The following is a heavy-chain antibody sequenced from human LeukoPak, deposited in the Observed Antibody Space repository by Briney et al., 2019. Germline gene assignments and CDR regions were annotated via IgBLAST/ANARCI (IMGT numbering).Heavy chain of an antibody. D-gene: IGHD6-13*01. Sequence: GGSLRLSCAASGFTFSSYAMSWVRQAPGKGLEWVSAISGSGGSTYYADSVKGRFTISRDNSKNTLYLQMNSLRAEDTAVYYCAKERLGSSSWYPGEDFQHWGQGTLVTVSS. V-gene: IGHV3-23*01. CDR3: AKERLGSSSWYPGEDFQH. CDR1: GFTFSSYA. J-gene: IGHJ1*01. CDR2: ISGSGGST.